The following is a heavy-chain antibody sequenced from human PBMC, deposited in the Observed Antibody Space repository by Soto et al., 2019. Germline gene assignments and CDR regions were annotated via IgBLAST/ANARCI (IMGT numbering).Heavy chain of an antibody. V-gene: IGHV4-34*01. J-gene: IGHJ4*02. Sequence: SETMCVTWTVDGGYFIGYDWSWIRKNPGKGLEWIGEINHSGSTNYNPSLKSRVTISVDTSKNQFSLKLSSVTAADTAVYYCASTRGRDGYNYLDYWGQGTLVTVSS. CDR3: ASTRGRDGYNYLDY. D-gene: IGHD5-12*01. CDR2: INHSGST. CDR1: GGYFIGYD.